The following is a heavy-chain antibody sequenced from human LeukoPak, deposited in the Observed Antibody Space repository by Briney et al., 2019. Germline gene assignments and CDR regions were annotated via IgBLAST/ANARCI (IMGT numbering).Heavy chain of an antibody. Sequence: QAGGSLRLSCAASGFTFDDYGMSWVHQAPGKGLEWLSLIVRNGDSTYYADSVKGRFTISRDNAKNTLYLQMNSLRAEDTAVYYGGRLSCFAFDIWGQGKMVTVSS. D-gene: IGHD3-16*02. J-gene: IGHJ3*02. CDR1: GFTFDDYG. CDR3: GRLSCFAFDI. V-gene: IGHV3-23*01. CDR2: IVRNGDST.